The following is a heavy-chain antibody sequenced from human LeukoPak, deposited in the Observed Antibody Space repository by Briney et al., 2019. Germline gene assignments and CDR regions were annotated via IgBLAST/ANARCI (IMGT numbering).Heavy chain of an antibody. J-gene: IGHJ4*02. D-gene: IGHD3-22*01. CDR1: GGSISSSSYY. CDR3: ARVRRRDYYDSSGYLFDY. CDR2: IYYSGST. V-gene: IGHV4-39*01. Sequence: PSETLSLTCTVSGGSISSSSYYWGWIRQPPGKGLEWIGSIYYSGSTYYNPSLKSRVTISVDTSKNQFSLKLSSVTAADTAVYYCARVRRRDYYDSSGYLFDYWGQGTLVTVSS.